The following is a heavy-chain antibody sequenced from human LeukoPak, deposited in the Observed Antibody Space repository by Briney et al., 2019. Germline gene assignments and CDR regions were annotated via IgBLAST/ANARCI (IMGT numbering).Heavy chain of an antibody. D-gene: IGHD2-21*02. Sequence: GESLKISCKGSGYSFTSHWIGWVRQMPGKGLEWVGIIYPADSDTRYSPSFQGQVTFSADKSIRTAYLQWSSLRASDIGIYYCARVPRGAAVTAGFDYWGQGTLVTVSS. CDR1: GYSFTSHW. CDR3: ARVPRGAAVTAGFDY. J-gene: IGHJ4*02. CDR2: IYPADSDT. V-gene: IGHV5-51*01.